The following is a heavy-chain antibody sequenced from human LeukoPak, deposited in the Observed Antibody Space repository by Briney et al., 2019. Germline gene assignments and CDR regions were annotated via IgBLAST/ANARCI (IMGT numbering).Heavy chain of an antibody. CDR3: ATIQVVVVPATLNY. CDR1: GGSISSSSYY. J-gene: IGHJ4*02. Sequence: SETLSLTCTVSGGSISSSSYYWGWIRQPPGKGLEWIGTIYYSGSTYYNPSLKSRVTISVDTSKNQFSLNLSSVTAADTAVYYCATIQVVVVPATLNYWGQGTLVTVSS. D-gene: IGHD2-15*01. V-gene: IGHV4-39*01. CDR2: IYYSGST.